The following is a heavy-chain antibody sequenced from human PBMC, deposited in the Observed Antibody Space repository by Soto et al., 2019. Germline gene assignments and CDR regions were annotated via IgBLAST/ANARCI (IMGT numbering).Heavy chain of an antibody. CDR3: ARKGRDVYSNYYYYGMDV. Sequence: ASVKVSCKASGYTFTSYGISWVRQAPGQGLEWMGWMSPKSGSRGNAQKFQGRVTMTTDSSISTAYMELSGLRSEDTAVYFCARKGRDVYSNYYYYGMDVWGQGTTVTVSS. D-gene: IGHD1-26*01. CDR1: GYTFTSYG. CDR2: MSPKSGSR. V-gene: IGHV1-8*02. J-gene: IGHJ6*02.